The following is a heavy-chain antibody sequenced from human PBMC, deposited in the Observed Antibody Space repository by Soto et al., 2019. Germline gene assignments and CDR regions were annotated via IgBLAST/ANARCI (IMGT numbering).Heavy chain of an antibody. V-gene: IGHV4-4*02. J-gene: IGHJ6*02. D-gene: IGHD3-3*01. CDR3: ARVPWGSSGYFGYYYYGMDV. CDR1: GGSSTSSKL. CDR2: IYHSGST. Sequence: SETLSLPGEVPGGSSTSSKLRGWAGPPRGKGLEWIGEIYHSGSTNYNPSLKSRVTISVDKSKNQFSLKPSSVNAADTAVYYCARVPWGSSGYFGYYYYGMDVWGQGTTVP.